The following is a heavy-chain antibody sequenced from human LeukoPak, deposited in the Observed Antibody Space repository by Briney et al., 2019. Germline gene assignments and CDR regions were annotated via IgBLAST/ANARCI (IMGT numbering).Heavy chain of an antibody. J-gene: IGHJ3*02. CDR3: ARGTVGATTVFAFDI. CDR2: IIPILGIA. Sequence: ASVKVSCKASGGTFSSYAISWVRQAPGQGLEWMGRIIPILGIANYAQKFQGRVTITADKSTSTAYMELSSLRSEDTAVYYCARGTVGATTVFAFDIWGQGTMVTVSS. V-gene: IGHV1-69*04. CDR1: GGTFSSYA. D-gene: IGHD1-26*01.